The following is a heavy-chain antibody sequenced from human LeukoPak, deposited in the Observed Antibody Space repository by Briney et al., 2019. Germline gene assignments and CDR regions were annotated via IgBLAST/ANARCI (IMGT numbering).Heavy chain of an antibody. J-gene: IGHJ3*02. CDR3: AKDIGSGSYTTHAFDI. D-gene: IGHD3-10*01. V-gene: IGHV3-9*01. Sequence: GRSLRLSCAASGFTFDDYAMHRVRQAPGKGLEWVSGISWNSGSIGYADSVKGRFTISRDNAKNSLYLQMNSLRAEDTALYYCAKDIGSGSYTTHAFDIWGQGTMVTVSS. CDR1: GFTFDDYA. CDR2: ISWNSGSI.